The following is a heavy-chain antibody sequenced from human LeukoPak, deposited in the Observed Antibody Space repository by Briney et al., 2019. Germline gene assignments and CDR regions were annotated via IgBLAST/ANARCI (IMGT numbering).Heavy chain of an antibody. D-gene: IGHD7-27*01. J-gene: IGHJ4*02. CDR1: GGSFSGYY. CDR2: INHSGST. CDR3: ARWALGNFDY. Sequence: SETLSLTCAVYGGSFSGYYWSWIRQPPGKGLEWIGEINHSGSTNYNPSLKGRVTISVDTSKNQFSLKLSSVTAADTAVYYCARWALGNFDYWGQGTLVTVSS. V-gene: IGHV4-34*01.